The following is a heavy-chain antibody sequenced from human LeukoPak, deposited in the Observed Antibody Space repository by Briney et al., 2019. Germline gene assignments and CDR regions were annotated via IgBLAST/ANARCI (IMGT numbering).Heavy chain of an antibody. Sequence: PGGSQRLSCAASGFTFSSYGMRWVRQAPGKGLEWVAFIRYDGSNKYYADSVKGRFTISRDNSKNKLYLQMRSLRAEDTAVSYCAKDPRYFIVVVVAATSSYFDYWGQGTLVTVSS. V-gene: IGHV3-30*02. CDR2: IRYDGSNK. J-gene: IGHJ4*02. CDR3: AKDPRYFIVVVVAATSSYFDY. CDR1: GFTFSSYG. D-gene: IGHD2-15*01.